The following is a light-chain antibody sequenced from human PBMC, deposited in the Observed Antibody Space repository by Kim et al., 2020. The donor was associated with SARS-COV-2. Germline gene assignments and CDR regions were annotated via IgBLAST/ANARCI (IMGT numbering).Light chain of an antibody. CDR3: QAWDSSTVV. V-gene: IGLV3-1*01. CDR1: KLGDKY. Sequence: SYELTQPPSVSVSPGQTASITCSGDKLGDKYACWYQQKPGRSPVLVIYQDTKRPSAIPERFSGSNSGNTATLTIGGTQAMDEADYYCQAWDSSTVVFGGGTQLTVL. J-gene: IGLJ2*01. CDR2: QDT.